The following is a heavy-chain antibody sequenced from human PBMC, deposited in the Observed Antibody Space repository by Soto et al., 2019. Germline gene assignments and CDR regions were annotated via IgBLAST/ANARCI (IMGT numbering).Heavy chain of an antibody. Sequence: GASVKVSCKASGGTFSSYAISWVRQAPGQGLEWMGGIIPIFGTANYAQKFQGRVTITADESTSTAYMELSSLRSGDTAVYYCASDAGVNYYDSSGYYYIDYWGQGTLVTVSS. D-gene: IGHD3-22*01. CDR3: ASDAGVNYYDSSGYYYIDY. V-gene: IGHV1-69*13. J-gene: IGHJ4*02. CDR1: GGTFSSYA. CDR2: IIPIFGTA.